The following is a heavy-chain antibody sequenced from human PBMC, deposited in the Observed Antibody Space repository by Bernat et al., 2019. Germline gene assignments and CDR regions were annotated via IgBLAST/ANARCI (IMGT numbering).Heavy chain of an antibody. J-gene: IGHJ4*02. V-gene: IGHV3-30-3*01. D-gene: IGHD3-3*01. CDR1: GFTFSDYA. Sequence: QVQLVESGGGVVQPGRSLRLSCAASGFTFSDYAINWVRQAPGKGLEWVAIISYDGSNKYYADSVKGRFTISRDNSKNTLYLQMNSLRVEDTAVYYCARGGRLLEWLPLGYWGQGTPVTVSS. CDR3: ARGGRLLEWLPLGY. CDR2: ISYDGSNK.